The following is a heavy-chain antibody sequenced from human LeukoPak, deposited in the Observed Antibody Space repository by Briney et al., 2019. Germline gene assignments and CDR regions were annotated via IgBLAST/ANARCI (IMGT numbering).Heavy chain of an antibody. D-gene: IGHD6-13*01. J-gene: IGHJ4*02. CDR2: VNSGGRT. V-gene: IGHV3-66*02. CDR1: GFTVGDTY. Sequence: GGSLRLSCAASGFTVGDTYMSWVRQAPGKGLEWVSVVNSGGRTFYADSVKGRFIISRDNSKNTVYLQMNSLRTDDTAVYYCARQAAAGLDYWGQGTLVTVSS. CDR3: ARQAAAGLDY.